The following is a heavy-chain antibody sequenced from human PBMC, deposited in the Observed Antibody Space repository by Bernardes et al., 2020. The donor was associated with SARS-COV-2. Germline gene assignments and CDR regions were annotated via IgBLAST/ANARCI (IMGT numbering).Heavy chain of an antibody. D-gene: IGHD2-15*01. CDR3: ARDEEVLDCSGGSCYSHYYYYGMDV. Sequence: ASVKVSCKASGYTFTSYGISWVRQAPGHGLEWMGWISAYNGNTHYAQKLQGRVTMTTDTSTSTAYMELRSLRSDDTAVYYCARDEEVLDCSGGSCYSHYYYYGMDVWGQGTTVTVSS. V-gene: IGHV1-18*04. CDR2: ISAYNGNT. CDR1: GYTFTSYG. J-gene: IGHJ6*02.